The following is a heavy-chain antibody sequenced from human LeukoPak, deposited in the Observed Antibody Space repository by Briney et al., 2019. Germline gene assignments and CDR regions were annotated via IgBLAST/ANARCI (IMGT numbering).Heavy chain of an antibody. V-gene: IGHV3-7*03. CDR1: GFNFNNYW. CDR2: IKDVGSEE. J-gene: IGHJ4*02. CDR3: ARFTRRYSGDY. Sequence: HPGGSLRLSWAASGFNFNNYWRSWLRQAPGKGREWLANIKDVGSEEYYVDSVKGRFTIVRDNAYNSLYLQMNSLRVEDTAIYFCARFTRRYSGDYWGQGTLVSVSS. D-gene: IGHD1-26*01.